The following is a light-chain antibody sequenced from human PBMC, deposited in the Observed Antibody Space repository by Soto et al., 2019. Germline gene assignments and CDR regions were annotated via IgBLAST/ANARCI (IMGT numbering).Light chain of an antibody. CDR2: SAS. CDR1: QSVRSTY. Sequence: EIVLTQSPGTLSLSPGERATLSCRASQSVRSTYLAWYQQKPGQAPRLLIYSASSRATGIPDRFSGSGSGTDFTLTISRLEPEDVAVYYCQQYGDSLTFGGGTKVEIK. CDR3: QQYGDSLT. J-gene: IGKJ4*01. V-gene: IGKV3-20*01.